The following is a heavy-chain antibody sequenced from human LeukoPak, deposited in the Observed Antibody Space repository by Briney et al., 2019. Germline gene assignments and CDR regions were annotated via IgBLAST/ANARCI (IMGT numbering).Heavy chain of an antibody. V-gene: IGHV3-7*01. D-gene: IGHD5-24*01. Sequence: PGGSLRLSCAASGFTFSNNWMSWVRQAPGKGLEWVASIKPDGTDEYYVDSVKGRFTISRDNAKNSLNLQMNSLRVDDTAVYYCAKIEGYSTRWLHWGQGALVTVSS. CDR2: IKPDGTDE. J-gene: IGHJ4*02. CDR1: GFTFSNNW. CDR3: AKIEGYSTRWLH.